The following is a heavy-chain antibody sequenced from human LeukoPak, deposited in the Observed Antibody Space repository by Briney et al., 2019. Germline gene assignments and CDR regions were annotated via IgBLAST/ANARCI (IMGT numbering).Heavy chain of an antibody. D-gene: IGHD3-3*01. Sequence: PSETLSLTCTVSGGSISSYYWGWIRQPPGKGLEGIGSIYYSGSTYYNPSLKSRVTISVDTSKNQFSLKLSSVTAADTAVYYCARGELRFLEWLSFFEYWGQGTLVTVSS. V-gene: IGHV4-39*01. J-gene: IGHJ4*02. CDR1: GGSISSYY. CDR2: IYYSGST. CDR3: ARGELRFLEWLSFFEY.